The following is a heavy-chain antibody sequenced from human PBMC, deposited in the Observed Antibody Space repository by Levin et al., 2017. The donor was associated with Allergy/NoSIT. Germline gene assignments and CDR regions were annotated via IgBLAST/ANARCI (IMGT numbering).Heavy chain of an antibody. D-gene: IGHD4/OR15-4a*01. Sequence: SETLSLTCTVSGGSINSLAHYWSWVRQHPVKGLEWIGYIYSSASTYYKPSLRSRVAISVDTSKNQFSLRLTSVTAADTAVYYCARVEAPPSYGAEATYAFDLWGQGTMVTVSS. CDR2: IYSSAST. CDR3: ARVEAPPSYGAEATYAFDL. CDR1: GGSINSLAHY. V-gene: IGHV4-31*03. J-gene: IGHJ3*01.